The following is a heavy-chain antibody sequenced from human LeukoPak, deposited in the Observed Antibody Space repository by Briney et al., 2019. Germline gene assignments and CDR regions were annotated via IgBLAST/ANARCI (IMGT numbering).Heavy chain of an antibody. D-gene: IGHD3-22*01. CDR3: ARSGDSSGYYFLHYYYGMDV. CDR1: GFTFSSYW. V-gene: IGHV3-74*01. Sequence: GGSLRLSCAASGFTFSSYWMHWVRQAPGKGLVWVSRINSDGSSTSYADSVKGRFTISRDNAKNTLYLQMNSLRVEDTAVYYCARSGDSSGYYFLHYYYGMDVWGQGTTVTVSS. J-gene: IGHJ6*02. CDR2: INSDGSST.